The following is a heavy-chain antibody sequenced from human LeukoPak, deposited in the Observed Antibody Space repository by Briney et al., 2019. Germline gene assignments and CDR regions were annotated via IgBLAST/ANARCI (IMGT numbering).Heavy chain of an antibody. J-gene: IGHJ4*02. V-gene: IGHV3-23*01. CDR3: AKGLVDTAADY. D-gene: IGHD5-18*01. Sequence: PGGSLXLSCAASXFXXXXXXXXXXXXXPGXXXXXVXXXXGXXCSKYXXGSVKGRFTISRDNSQNTLYLQMNSLSADDTAVYXXAKGLVDTAADYWGQGTLVTVSS. CDR1: XFXXXXXX. CDR2: XXGXXCSK.